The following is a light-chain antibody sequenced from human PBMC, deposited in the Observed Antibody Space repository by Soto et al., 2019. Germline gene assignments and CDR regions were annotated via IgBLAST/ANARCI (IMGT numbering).Light chain of an antibody. J-gene: IGLJ1*01. V-gene: IGLV2-14*03. CDR2: GVT. CDR3: NSYTISTTYV. Sequence: QSALTQPASVSGSPGQSITIYCTGSSSDVGHSNHVSWYQQHPGKAPKLIIYGVTNRPSGISNRFSGSKSGSTASLTISGLQPEDEADYYCNSYTISTTYVFGTGTKLTVL. CDR1: SSDVGHSNH.